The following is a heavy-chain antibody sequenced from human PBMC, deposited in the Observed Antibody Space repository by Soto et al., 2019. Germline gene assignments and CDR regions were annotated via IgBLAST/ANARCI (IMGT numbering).Heavy chain of an antibody. CDR3: ARAMVRGVSEVLYYYYMDV. V-gene: IGHV1-69*02. J-gene: IGHJ6*03. CDR2: IIPILGIA. D-gene: IGHD3-10*01. Sequence: QVPLVQSGAEVKKPGSSVKVSCKASGGTFSSYTISWVRQAPGQGLEWMGRIIPILGIANYAQKFQGRVTITADKSTSTAYMELSSLRSEDTAVYYCARAMVRGVSEVLYYYYMDVWGKGTTVTVSS. CDR1: GGTFSSYT.